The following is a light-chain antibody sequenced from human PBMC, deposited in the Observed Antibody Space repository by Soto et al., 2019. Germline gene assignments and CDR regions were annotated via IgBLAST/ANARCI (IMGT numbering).Light chain of an antibody. CDR1: QSISNY. CDR2: AAS. Sequence: DIQMTQSPSSLSATVGDRVTITCRASQSISNYLAWYQQKPGKVPKLLIYAASTLQSGVPSRFSGSGSGTDFTLTITRLQPEDIATYYCQKYVSAPLTFGGGTKVEIK. J-gene: IGKJ4*01. CDR3: QKYVSAPLT. V-gene: IGKV1-27*01.